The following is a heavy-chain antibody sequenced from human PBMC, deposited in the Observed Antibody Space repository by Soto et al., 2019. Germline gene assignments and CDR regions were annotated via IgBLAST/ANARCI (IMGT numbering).Heavy chain of an antibody. D-gene: IGHD6-19*01. Sequence: GGSLRLSCAASGFTFNNYAMGWVRQAPGKGLEWVSVTSDSGGTTYYADSVKGRFTISRDNSKNTLYLQMNSLRVEDTAVYFCAKDARRTSGWYYFDYWGQGALVTVSS. CDR2: TSDSGGTT. CDR3: AKDARRTSGWYYFDY. V-gene: IGHV3-23*01. CDR1: GFTFNNYA. J-gene: IGHJ4*02.